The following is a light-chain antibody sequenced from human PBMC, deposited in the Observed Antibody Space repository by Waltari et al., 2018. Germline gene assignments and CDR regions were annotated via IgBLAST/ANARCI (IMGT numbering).Light chain of an antibody. CDR1: SSNIGSNA. V-gene: IGLV1-44*01. CDR2: KNN. J-gene: IGLJ1*01. Sequence: QSVLTQPPSASGTPGRRVTISCSGSSSNIGSNAVNWVQPLPGTAPKLPIHKNNQQPSGVPDRVSASKSGTSASLAISGLQSDDEADYYCAVWDDSLIAYVFGSGTKVTVL. CDR3: AVWDDSLIAYV.